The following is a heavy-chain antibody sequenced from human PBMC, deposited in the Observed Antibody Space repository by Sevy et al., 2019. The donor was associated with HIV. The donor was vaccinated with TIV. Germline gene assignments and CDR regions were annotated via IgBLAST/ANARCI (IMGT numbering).Heavy chain of an antibody. CDR1: GFTFSNYA. J-gene: IGHJ4*02. D-gene: IGHD4-17*01. CDR3: AKSDLPTVTTYREYFHY. CDR2: ITSRGGST. Sequence: GGSLRLSCKASGFTFSNYAMNWVRQAPGKGLEWVSTITSRGGSTYYADSVKGRFTISRDNSKNTLYLQMNSLRAEDTAVYYCAKSDLPTVTTYREYFHYWGQGTPVTGFS. V-gene: IGHV3-23*01.